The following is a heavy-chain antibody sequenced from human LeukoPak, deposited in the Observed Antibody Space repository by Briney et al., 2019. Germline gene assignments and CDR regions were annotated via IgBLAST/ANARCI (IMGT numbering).Heavy chain of an antibody. D-gene: IGHD3-10*01. CDR3: AREGVTNAFDI. V-gene: IGHV3-66*01. J-gene: IGHJ3*02. CDR1: GFTFSSYA. CDR2: IYSGGST. Sequence: GGSLRLSCAASGFTFSSYAMSWVRQAPGKGLEWVSVIYSGGSTYYADSVKGRFTISRDNSKNTLYLQMNSLRAEDTAAYYCAREGVTNAFDIWGQGTMVTVSS.